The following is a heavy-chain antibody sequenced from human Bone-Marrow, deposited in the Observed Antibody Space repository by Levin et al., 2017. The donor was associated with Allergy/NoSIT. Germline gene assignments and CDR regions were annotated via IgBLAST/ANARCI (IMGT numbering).Heavy chain of an antibody. V-gene: IGHV1-18*01. CDR3: AREMAETAAATFDI. CDR1: GYSFTFYG. D-gene: IGHD2-15*01. J-gene: IGHJ3*02. Sequence: ASVKVSCKPSGYSFTFYGLTWVRQAPGQGLEWMGWISPYNGDTKYAQKFQGRVTMTADTSTSTAYMEQRSRRFDDTAIYDCAREMAETAAATFDIWGQGTMVTVSS. CDR2: ISPYNGDT.